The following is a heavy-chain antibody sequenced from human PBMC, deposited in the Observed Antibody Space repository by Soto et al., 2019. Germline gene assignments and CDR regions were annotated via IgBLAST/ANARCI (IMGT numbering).Heavy chain of an antibody. CDR1: GFTFSSYA. Sequence: GGSLRLSCAASGFTFSSYAMSWVHQAPGKGLEWVSAISGSGGSTYYADSVKGRFTISRDNSKNTLYLQMNSLRAEDTAVYYWAKALTYYYDSSGRDAFDIWGQGTMVTVSS. D-gene: IGHD3-22*01. V-gene: IGHV3-23*01. J-gene: IGHJ3*02. CDR2: ISGSGGST. CDR3: AKALTYYYDSSGRDAFDI.